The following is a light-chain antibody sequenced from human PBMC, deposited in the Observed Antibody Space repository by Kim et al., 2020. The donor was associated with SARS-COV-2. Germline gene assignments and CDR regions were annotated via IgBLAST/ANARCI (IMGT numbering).Light chain of an antibody. CDR2: WAS. V-gene: IGKV4-1*01. Sequence: ATINCKSSQSVLYSSNNKNYLAWYQQKPGQPPKLLMYWASTRESGVPDRFSGSGSGTDFTLTISSLQAEDVAVYYCQQYDSTPLTFGGGTKVDIK. J-gene: IGKJ4*01. CDR1: QSVLYSSNNKNY. CDR3: QQYDSTPLT.